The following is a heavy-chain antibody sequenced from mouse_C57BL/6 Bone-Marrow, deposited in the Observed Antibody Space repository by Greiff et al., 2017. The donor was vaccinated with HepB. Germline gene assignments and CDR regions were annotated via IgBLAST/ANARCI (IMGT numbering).Heavy chain of an antibody. J-gene: IGHJ3*01. V-gene: IGHV1-64*01. CDR3: ARRSQGFAY. CDR1: GYTFTSYW. CDR2: IHPNSGST. Sequence: QVQLQQPGAELVKPGASVKLSCKASGYTFTSYWMHWVKQRPGQGLEWIGMIHPNSGSTNYNEKFKSKATLTVDKSSSTTYMQRSSLTSEDSAVYYCARRSQGFAYWGQGTLVTVSA.